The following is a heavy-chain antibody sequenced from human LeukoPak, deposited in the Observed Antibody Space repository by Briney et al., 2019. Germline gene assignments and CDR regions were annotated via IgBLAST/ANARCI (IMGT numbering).Heavy chain of an antibody. CDR2: VYYTGST. Sequence: SETLSLTCTASGASISSYYWSWIRQPPGKGLEWIAYVYYTGSTNYNPSLKSRVTVSIDTSKNQFSLKLTSVTAADTAVYYCASQRGSSGWYDYWGQGTLVTVSS. CDR1: GASISSYY. CDR3: ASQRGSSGWYDY. D-gene: IGHD6-19*01. J-gene: IGHJ4*02. V-gene: IGHV4-59*08.